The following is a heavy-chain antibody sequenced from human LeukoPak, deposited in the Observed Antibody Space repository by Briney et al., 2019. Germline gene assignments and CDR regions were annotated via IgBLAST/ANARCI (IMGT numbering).Heavy chain of an antibody. J-gene: IGHJ4*02. V-gene: IGHV3-21*01. CDR3: ARGGSFTYDFWSGYYGGFFDY. CDR2: ISSSSSYI. Sequence: GGSLRLSCAASGFTVSSNYMSWVRQAPGKGLEWVSSISSSSSYIYYADSVKGRFTISRDNAKNSLYLQMNSLRAEDTAVYYCARGGSFTYDFWSGYYGGFFDYWGQGTLVTVSS. D-gene: IGHD3-3*01. CDR1: GFTVSSNY.